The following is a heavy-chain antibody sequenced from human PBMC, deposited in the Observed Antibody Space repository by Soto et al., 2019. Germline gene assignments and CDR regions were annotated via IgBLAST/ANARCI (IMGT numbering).Heavy chain of an antibody. V-gene: IGHV4-31*03. Sequence: TLSLTCTVSGGSISSGGYYWSWIRQHPGKGLEWIGYIYYSGSTYYNPSLKSRVTISVDTSKNQFSLKLSSVTAADTAVYYCARSKDFWTNSLRYFDYWGRGILVTVSS. CDR3: ARSKDFWTNSLRYFDY. J-gene: IGHJ4*02. D-gene: IGHD3-3*01. CDR1: GGSISSGGYY. CDR2: IYYSGST.